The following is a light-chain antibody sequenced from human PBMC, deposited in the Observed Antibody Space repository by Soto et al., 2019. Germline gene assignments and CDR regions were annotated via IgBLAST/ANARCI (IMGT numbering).Light chain of an antibody. CDR3: QQYAASPRT. Sequence: EVVLTQSPGTLSLSPRERATLSCRASQSVSNNYLAWYQHKPGQAPRLLIYGASNRAPDIPDRFSGSGSGPDFTLTISRLEPEVFAVYYCQQYAASPRTFGQGTLVEVK. CDR1: QSVSNNY. V-gene: IGKV3-20*01. J-gene: IGKJ1*01. CDR2: GAS.